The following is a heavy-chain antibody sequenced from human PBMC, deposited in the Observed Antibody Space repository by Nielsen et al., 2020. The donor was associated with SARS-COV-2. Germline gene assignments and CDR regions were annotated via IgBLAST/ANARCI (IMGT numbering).Heavy chain of an antibody. CDR1: GFTFSSYG. Sequence: GESLKISCAASGFTFSSYGMHWVRQAPGKGLEWVAVIWYDGSNKYYADSVKGRFTISRDNSKHTLYLQMNSLRAEDTAVYYCARDDVYYDILTGYHPYYYYGMDVWGQGTTVTVSS. D-gene: IGHD3-9*01. CDR2: IWYDGSNK. CDR3: ARDDVYYDILTGYHPYYYYGMDV. V-gene: IGHV3-33*01. J-gene: IGHJ6*02.